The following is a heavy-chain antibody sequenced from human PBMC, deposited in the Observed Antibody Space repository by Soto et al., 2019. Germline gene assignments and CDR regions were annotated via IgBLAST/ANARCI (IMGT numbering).Heavy chain of an antibody. D-gene: IGHD6-13*01. J-gene: IGHJ4*02. V-gene: IGHV3-23*01. Sequence: GGSQRLSCAASGLTFSSYAMSWVRPAPGKGLEWVSAIAGSGGSTYYADSVKGRFTISRDNSKNTLSLQMNSLRAEDSAVYYCAKDRGSSIPSHPFGYWGQGTRVTVSS. CDR3: AKDRGSSIPSHPFGY. CDR2: IAGSGGST. CDR1: GLTFSSYA.